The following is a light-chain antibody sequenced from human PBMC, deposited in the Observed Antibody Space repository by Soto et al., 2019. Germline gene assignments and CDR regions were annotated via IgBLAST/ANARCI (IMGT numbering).Light chain of an antibody. Sequence: QSVLTQPASVSGSPGQSITISCTGSGSDIGAYNYVSWYQQHPGKAPKLLIHGVTRRPSGVSSRFSASKSAYTASLTISGLQAEDEADYYCSSYTAGGTIFGTGTKLTVL. CDR3: SSYTAGGTI. CDR2: GVT. J-gene: IGLJ1*01. V-gene: IGLV2-14*01. CDR1: GSDIGAYNY.